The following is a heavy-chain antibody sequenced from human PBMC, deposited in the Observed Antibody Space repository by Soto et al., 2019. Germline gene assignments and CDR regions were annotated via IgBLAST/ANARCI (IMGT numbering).Heavy chain of an antibody. CDR3: TRLWEQQLVPEGNPFDY. CDR2: IRSKANSYAT. Sequence: PGGSLRLSCAASGFTFSGSAMHWVRQASGKGREWVGRIRSKANSYATAYAASVKGRFTISRDDSKNTAYLQMNSLKTEDTAVYYCTRLWEQQLVPEGNPFDYWGPGTLVTVSS. V-gene: IGHV3-73*01. CDR1: GFTFSGSA. D-gene: IGHD6-13*01. J-gene: IGHJ4*02.